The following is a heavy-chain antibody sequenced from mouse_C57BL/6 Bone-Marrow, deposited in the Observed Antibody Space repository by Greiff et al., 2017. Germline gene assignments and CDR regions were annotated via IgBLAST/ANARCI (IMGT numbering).Heavy chain of an antibody. Sequence: VQLQQSGAELVKPGASVKLSCKASGYNFKDYYMHWVKQRPEQGLAWIGRIDPEDGETKYAPKFQGKATITADTSSNTAYLQLSSLTSEDTAVYYCASDRPFYDEGTGFAYWGQGTLVTVSA. J-gene: IGHJ3*01. CDR1: GYNFKDYY. CDR3: ASDRPFYDEGTGFAY. CDR2: IDPEDGET. D-gene: IGHD2-12*01. V-gene: IGHV14-2*01.